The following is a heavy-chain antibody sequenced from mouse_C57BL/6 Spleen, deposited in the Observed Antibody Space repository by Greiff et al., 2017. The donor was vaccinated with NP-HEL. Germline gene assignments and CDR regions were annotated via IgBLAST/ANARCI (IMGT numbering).Heavy chain of an antibody. V-gene: IGHV1-15*01. CDR1: GYTFTDYE. Sequence: VQLKESGAELVRPGASVTLSCKASGYTFTDYEMHWVKQTPVHGLEWIGAIDPETGGTAYNQKFKGKAILTADKSSSTAYMELRSLTSEDSAVYYCTRVSMDYWGQGTSVTVSS. CDR3: TRVSMDY. CDR2: IDPETGGT. J-gene: IGHJ4*01.